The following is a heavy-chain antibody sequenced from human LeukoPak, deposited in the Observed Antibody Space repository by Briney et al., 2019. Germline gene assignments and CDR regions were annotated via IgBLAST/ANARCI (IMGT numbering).Heavy chain of an antibody. CDR3: ARAFYYYDSSAGY. D-gene: IGHD3-22*01. CDR2: INPNSGGT. CDR1: GYTFTGYY. V-gene: IGHV1-2*02. Sequence: ASVKVSCKASGYTFTGYYMHWVRQAPGQGLKWMGWINPNSGGTNYAQKFQGRVTMTRDTSINTAYMELSRLRSDDTAVYYCARAFYYYDSSAGYWGQGTLVTVSS. J-gene: IGHJ4*02.